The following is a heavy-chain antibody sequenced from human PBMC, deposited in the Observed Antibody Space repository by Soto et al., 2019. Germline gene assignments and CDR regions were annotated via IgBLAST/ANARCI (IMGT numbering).Heavy chain of an antibody. CDR2: INHSGST. J-gene: IGHJ3*02. CDR1: GGSFSGYY. CDR3: ARGRSRSDDAFDI. Sequence: SETLSLTCAVYGGSFSGYYWSWIRQPPGKGLEWIGEINHSGSTNYNPSLKSRVTISVDTSKNQFSLKLSSVTAADTAVYYGARGRSRSDDAFDIWGQGTMVTVSS. V-gene: IGHV4-34*01.